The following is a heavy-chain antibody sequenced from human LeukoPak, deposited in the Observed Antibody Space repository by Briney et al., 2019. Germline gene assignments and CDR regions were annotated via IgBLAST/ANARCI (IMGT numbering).Heavy chain of an antibody. Sequence: PSETLSLTCTVSGGSISSGTYYWGWIRQPPGKGLEWIGEINHSGSTNYNPSLKSRVTISVDTSKNQFSLKLSSVTAADTAVYSCARGLTTVTTFNWFDPWGQGTLVAVSS. CDR2: INHSGST. CDR1: GGSISSGTYY. CDR3: ARGLTTVTTFNWFDP. V-gene: IGHV4-39*07. D-gene: IGHD4-17*01. J-gene: IGHJ5*02.